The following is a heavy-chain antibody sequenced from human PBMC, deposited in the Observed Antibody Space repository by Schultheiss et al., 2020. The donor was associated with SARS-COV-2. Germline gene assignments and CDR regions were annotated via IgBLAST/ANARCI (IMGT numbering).Heavy chain of an antibody. Sequence: GGSLRLSCAASGFTFSDYYMSWIRQAPGKGLEWVSYISSSGSTIYYADSVKGRFTISRDNSKNTLYLQMNSLRAEDTAVYYCAKSLQLPGYSSSWYEYYYGMDVWGQGTTVTVSS. CDR1: GFTFSDYY. D-gene: IGHD6-13*01. V-gene: IGHV3-11*04. CDR3: AKSLQLPGYSSSWYEYYYGMDV. J-gene: IGHJ6*02. CDR2: ISSSGSTI.